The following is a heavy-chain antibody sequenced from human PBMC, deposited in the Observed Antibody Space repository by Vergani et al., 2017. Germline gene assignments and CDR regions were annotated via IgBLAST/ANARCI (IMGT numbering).Heavy chain of an antibody. D-gene: IGHD3-16*01. CDR2: IQFDGSNQ. CDR1: GFTLSNYD. CDR3: AKHFRGWGIDY. J-gene: IGHJ4*02. V-gene: IGHV3-30*02. Sequence: QVHLVESGGGVVQRGGSLRLSCATSGFTLSNYDMPWIRQGPGKGLEFVAFIQFDGSNQYYADSVKGRFTLSRDFSKNTLYLQMNSLRTEDTATYYCAKHFRGWGIDYWGQGTQVIVSS.